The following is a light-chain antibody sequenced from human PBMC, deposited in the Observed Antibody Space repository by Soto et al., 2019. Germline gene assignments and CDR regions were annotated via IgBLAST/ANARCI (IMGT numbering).Light chain of an antibody. CDR1: QSVSSS. CDR2: GAS. Sequence: EIVMTQSPATLSVSPGEIATLSFRAIQSVSSSLAWYQQKPGQAPRLLIPGASTRATGVPARFSGSASGTEFTLTISSLQSEDSAVYYCQHYSFWPPYSFGPGTKVDIK. V-gene: IGKV3-15*01. J-gene: IGKJ2*03. CDR3: QHYSFWPPYS.